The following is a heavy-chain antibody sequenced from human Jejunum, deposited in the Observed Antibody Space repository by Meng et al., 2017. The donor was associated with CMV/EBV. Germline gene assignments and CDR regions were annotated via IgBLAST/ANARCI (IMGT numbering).Heavy chain of an antibody. CDR2: VYYSGSD. CDR1: GYSLRNHY. D-gene: IGHD1-1*01. Sequence: SGYSLRNHYWSWIRQSPGKGLEWMGYVYYSGSDTCSDYIRSRITIAVDMSKNQVSLNLRSVTAADTAMYFCARGIGHASNNSHDFWGQGTLGTVSS. V-gene: IGHV4-59*11. CDR3: ARGIGHASNNSHDF. J-gene: IGHJ4*02.